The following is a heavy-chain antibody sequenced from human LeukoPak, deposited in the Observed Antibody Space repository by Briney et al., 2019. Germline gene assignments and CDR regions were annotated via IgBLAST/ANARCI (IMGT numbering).Heavy chain of an antibody. CDR1: GASITTYY. Sequence: SETLSLTCTVSGASITTYYWSWIRQPAGKGLEWIGRIYTSGSTNYNPSLKSRVTMSVDTSKNQFSLKLSSVTAADTAVYYCARDRTVPFYYYDSSGYYFGNWFDPWGQGTLVTVSS. V-gene: IGHV4-4*07. D-gene: IGHD3-22*01. CDR2: IYTSGST. CDR3: ARDRTVPFYYYDSSGYYFGNWFDP. J-gene: IGHJ5*02.